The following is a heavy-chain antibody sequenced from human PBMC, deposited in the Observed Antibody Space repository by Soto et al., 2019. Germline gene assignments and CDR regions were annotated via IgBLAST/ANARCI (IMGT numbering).Heavy chain of an antibody. Sequence: EVQLLESGGGLVQPGGSLRLSCAASGFTFSSYAMSWVRQAPGKGLEWVSAISGSGGSTYYADSVKGRFTISRDNSKNTLYLQMNSLRAEDTAVYYCAKDLRDPVVTGVRDWFDPWGQGTLVTVSS. CDR1: GFTFSSYA. D-gene: IGHD2-15*01. J-gene: IGHJ5*02. CDR3: AKDLRDPVVTGVRDWFDP. V-gene: IGHV3-23*01. CDR2: ISGSGGST.